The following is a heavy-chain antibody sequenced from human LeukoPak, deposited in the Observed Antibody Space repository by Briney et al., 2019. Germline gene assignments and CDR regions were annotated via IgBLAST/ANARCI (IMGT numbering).Heavy chain of an antibody. J-gene: IGHJ4*02. CDR3: ARPTGGYDFWSGYYYFDY. CDR1: GYSFTSYW. D-gene: IGHD3-3*01. CDR2: IYPGDSDT. Sequence: GESLKISCKGSGYSFTSYWIGCVRQMPGKGLEWMGIIYPGDSDTRYSLSFQGQVTISADKSISTAYLQWSSLKASDTAMYYCARPTGGYDFWSGYYYFDYWGQGTLVTVSS. V-gene: IGHV5-51*01.